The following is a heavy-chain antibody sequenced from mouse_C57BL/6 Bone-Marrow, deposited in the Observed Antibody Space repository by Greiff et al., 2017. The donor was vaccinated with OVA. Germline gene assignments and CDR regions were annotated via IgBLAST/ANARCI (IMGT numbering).Heavy chain of an antibody. D-gene: IGHD3-3*01. V-gene: IGHV5-9-1*02. CDR1: GFTFSSYA. CDR3: TRGGGRDYAMDY. J-gene: IGHJ4*01. CDR2: ISSGGDYI. Sequence: EVKVEESGEGLVKPGGSLKLSCAASGFTFSSYAMSWVRQTPEKRLEWVAYISSGGDYIYYADTVKGRFTISRDNARNTLYLQMSSLKSEDTAMYYCTRGGGRDYAMDYWGQGTSVTVSS.